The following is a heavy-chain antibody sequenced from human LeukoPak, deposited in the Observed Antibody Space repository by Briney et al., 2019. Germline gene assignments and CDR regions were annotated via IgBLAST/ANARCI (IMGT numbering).Heavy chain of an antibody. CDR2: ISAYNGNT. Sequence: ASVKVSCKASGYTFTSYDINWVRQATGQGLEWMGWISAYNGNTNYAQKLQGRVTMTTDTSTSTAYMELRSLRSDDTAVYYCARPSPGQGSGWYDYDYWGQGTLVTVSS. CDR3: ARPSPGQGSGWYDYDY. D-gene: IGHD6-19*01. V-gene: IGHV1-18*01. CDR1: GYTFTSYD. J-gene: IGHJ4*02.